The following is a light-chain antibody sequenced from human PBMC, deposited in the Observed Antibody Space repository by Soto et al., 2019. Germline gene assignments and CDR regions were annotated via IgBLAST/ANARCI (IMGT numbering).Light chain of an antibody. J-gene: IGKJ1*01. CDR1: QSISSW. V-gene: IGKV1-5*01. Sequence: DIQMTQSASTLSASVGDRVTITCRASQSISSWLAWYQQKPGRAPNLLISDASSLESGVPSRFSGSGSGTEFTLTISSLQPDDFATYYCQQYGLYWSFGQGTKVDIK. CDR3: QQYGLYWS. CDR2: DAS.